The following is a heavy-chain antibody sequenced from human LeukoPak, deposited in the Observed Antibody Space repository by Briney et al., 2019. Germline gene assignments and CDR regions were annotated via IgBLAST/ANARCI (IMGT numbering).Heavy chain of an antibody. CDR2: ISYDGSNK. J-gene: IGHJ4*02. CDR1: GFIFISYA. V-gene: IGHV3-30-3*01. CDR3: ARESVVVVDAYDY. Sequence: GRSLRLSCAASGFIFISYAIHWVRQAPGKGLEWVAVISYDGSNKYYADPVKGRFTNSRDNSKNTLYLQMSRLRAEDTVVYYCARESVVVVDAYDYWSQGTLVTVSS. D-gene: IGHD2-15*01.